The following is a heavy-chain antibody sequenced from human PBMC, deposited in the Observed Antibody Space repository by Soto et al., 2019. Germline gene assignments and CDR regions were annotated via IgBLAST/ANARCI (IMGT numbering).Heavy chain of an antibody. J-gene: IGHJ4*02. V-gene: IGHV4-34*01. CDR3: TGPYPYYFDS. CDR2: INHSGNT. CDR1: GGSFSGYY. Sequence: PSETLSLTCAVYGGSFSGYYWSWIRQPPGKGPEWIGEINHSGNTNYNPSLMGRVTMSFDTSKNQFSLKLSSVTAADTAVYYCTGPYPYYFDSWGQGTLVTVSS.